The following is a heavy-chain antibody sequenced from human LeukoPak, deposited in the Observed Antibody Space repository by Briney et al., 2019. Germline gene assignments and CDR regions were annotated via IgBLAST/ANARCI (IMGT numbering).Heavy chain of an antibody. V-gene: IGHV3-48*02. J-gene: IGHJ5*02. CDR1: GFTFSSYS. Sequence: PGGSLRLSCAASGFTFSSYSMNWVRQAPGKGLEWVSYISSSSSTIYYADSVKGRFTISRDNAKNSLYLQMNSLRDEDTAVYYCAREDEATVTTGWFDPWGQGTLVTVSS. D-gene: IGHD4-17*01. CDR2: ISSSSSTI. CDR3: AREDEATVTTGWFDP.